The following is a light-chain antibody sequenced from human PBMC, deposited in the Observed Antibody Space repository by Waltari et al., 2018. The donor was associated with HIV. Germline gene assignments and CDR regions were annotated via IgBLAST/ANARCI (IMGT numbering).Light chain of an antibody. Sequence: QSALTQPRSVSGSPGQSVTISCTGTTSDVGGYTYVSWYQQHPGKAPQLIICEVSKRPSGVPDRCSGSKSGNTASLTISGLQAEDEADYYCCSYAGSYGYVFGTGTKVTVL. CDR2: EVS. CDR1: TSDVGGYTY. V-gene: IGLV2-11*01. CDR3: CSYAGSYGYV. J-gene: IGLJ1*01.